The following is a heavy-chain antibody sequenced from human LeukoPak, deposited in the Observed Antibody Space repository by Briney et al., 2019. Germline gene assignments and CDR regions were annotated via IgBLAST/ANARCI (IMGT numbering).Heavy chain of an antibody. J-gene: IGHJ3*01. CDR1: GGSFSGYY. CDR3: AREQYLAYDVFGF. V-gene: IGHV4-34*01. CDR2: INHSGST. D-gene: IGHD6-13*01. Sequence: SETLSLTCAVYGGSFSGYYWSWIRQPPGKGLEWIGEINHSGSTNYNPSLKSRVTISVDTSKNQFSLNLNSVTAADTAVYYCAREQYLAYDVFGFWGQGTMVTVSS.